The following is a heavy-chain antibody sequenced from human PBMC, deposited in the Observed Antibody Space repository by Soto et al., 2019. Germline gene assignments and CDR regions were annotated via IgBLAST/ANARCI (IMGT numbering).Heavy chain of an antibody. CDR3: SRLSDFLDY. J-gene: IGHJ4*02. CDR1: GFTFSSYG. V-gene: IGHV3-33*01. D-gene: IGHD2-21*02. CDR2: IWYDGGVK. Sequence: QVRLVESGGGVVQPGRSLRLSCAASGFTFSSYGMHWVRQAPGKGLEWVGVIWYDGGVKYYADSVKGRFTISRDNSKNTLYLQMNILRAEDTAVYYCSRLSDFLDYWGQGTLVTVSS.